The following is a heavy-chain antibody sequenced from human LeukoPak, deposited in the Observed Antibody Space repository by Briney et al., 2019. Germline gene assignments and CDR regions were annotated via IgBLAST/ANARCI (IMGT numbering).Heavy chain of an antibody. D-gene: IGHD6-13*01. V-gene: IGHV3-33*01. Sequence: GGSLRLSYAASGFTFSSYGMHWVRQAPGKGLEWVAVIWYDGSNKYYADSVKGRFTISRDNSKNTLYLQMNSLRAEDTAVYYCARGGSSSWSYYFDYWGQGTLVTVSS. J-gene: IGHJ4*02. CDR1: GFTFSSYG. CDR3: ARGGSSSWSYYFDY. CDR2: IWYDGSNK.